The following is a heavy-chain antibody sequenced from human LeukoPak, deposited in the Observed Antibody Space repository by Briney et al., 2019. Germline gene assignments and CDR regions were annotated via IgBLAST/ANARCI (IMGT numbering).Heavy chain of an antibody. J-gene: IGHJ3*02. V-gene: IGHV4-61*02. Sequence: SGALSLTCTVSGDSISIGSYCWRWIRQPAGRGLEWILRIYTSGSTNYNPSLKSRVTISVDTSKNQFSLKLSSVTAADTAVYYCARGAGNVHSPFDIWGQGTMVTVSS. CDR2: IYTSGST. D-gene: IGHD1-1*01. CDR1: GDSISIGSYC. CDR3: ARGAGNVHSPFDI.